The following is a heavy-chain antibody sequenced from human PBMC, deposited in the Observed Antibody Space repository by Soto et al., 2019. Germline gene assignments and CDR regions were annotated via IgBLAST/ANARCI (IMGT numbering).Heavy chain of an antibody. D-gene: IGHD3-10*01. V-gene: IGHV1-69*01. CDR2: IIPIFGTP. CDR1: GGIFSTYA. J-gene: IGHJ4*02. CDR3: ARDRDDYGSGNYYNRIDF. Sequence: QVQLVQSGAEVKKPGSSVKVSCKASGGIFSTYAISWLRRAPGQGLEGMGGIIPIFGTPNYAQRFKGRVTITADESTSTAYMELSRLRSEDTAVYYCARDRDDYGSGNYYNRIDFWGQGTLVTVSS.